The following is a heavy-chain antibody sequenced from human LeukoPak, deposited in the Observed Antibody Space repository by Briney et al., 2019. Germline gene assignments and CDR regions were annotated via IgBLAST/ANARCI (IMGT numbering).Heavy chain of an antibody. Sequence: GGSLRLSCEGSAFIFSGHWMNWVRQTPGKGLEWVASIKEDGSERQYVDSVKGRFSISRDNTKGSLFLQLNSLRAEDTAVYYCARDRTGWNHFDYWGQGTLVTVSS. CDR1: AFIFSGHW. V-gene: IGHV3-7*03. D-gene: IGHD1-1*01. CDR3: ARDRTGWNHFDY. J-gene: IGHJ4*02. CDR2: IKEDGSER.